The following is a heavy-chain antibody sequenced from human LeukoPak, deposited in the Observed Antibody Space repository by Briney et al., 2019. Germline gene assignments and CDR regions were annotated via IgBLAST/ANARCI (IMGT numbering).Heavy chain of an antibody. CDR3: AREVGSYYDRNFDY. D-gene: IGHD3-22*01. J-gene: IGHJ4*02. CDR1: GGSISSGGYY. Sequence: SETLSLTCAVSGGSISSGGYYWSWIRQPPGKGLEWIGYIYYSGSTNYNPSLKSRVTISVDTSKNQFSLKLSSVTAADTAVYYCAREVGSYYDRNFDYWGQGTLVTVSS. V-gene: IGHV4-61*08. CDR2: IYYSGST.